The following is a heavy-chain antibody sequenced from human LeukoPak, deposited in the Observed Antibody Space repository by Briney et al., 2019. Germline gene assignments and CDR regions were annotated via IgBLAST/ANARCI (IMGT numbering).Heavy chain of an antibody. J-gene: IGHJ6*02. D-gene: IGHD6-19*01. CDR1: GGSISSYY. V-gene: IGHV4-59*01. CDR3: ARAASSGWEFYYYGMDV. Sequence: PETLSLTCTVSGGSISSYYWSWIRQPPGKGLEWIGYIYYSGSTNYNPSLKSRVTISVDTSKNQFSLKLSSVTAADTAVYYCARAASSGWEFYYYGMDVWGQGTTVTVSS. CDR2: IYYSGST.